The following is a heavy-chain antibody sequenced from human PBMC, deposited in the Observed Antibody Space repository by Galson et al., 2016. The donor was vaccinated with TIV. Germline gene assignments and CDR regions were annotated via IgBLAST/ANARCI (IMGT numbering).Heavy chain of an antibody. CDR1: GYTLSEIA. Sequence: SVKVSCKVSGYTLSEIAMHWVRQAPGEGLEWVGGFDPEAGRTIYAQKFHGRVTVTEGTATDTAYMELNNLRSDDTAVYYCATVAWFPRLSRDSWWQGTLVLVSS. J-gene: IGHJ5*01. CDR3: ATVAWFPRLSRDS. V-gene: IGHV1-24*01. D-gene: IGHD2/OR15-2a*01. CDR2: FDPEAGRT.